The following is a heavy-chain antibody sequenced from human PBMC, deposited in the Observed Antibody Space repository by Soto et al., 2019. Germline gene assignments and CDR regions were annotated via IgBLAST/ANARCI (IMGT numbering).Heavy chain of an antibody. CDR2: IIPIFGTA. CDR1: GGTFSSYA. CDR3: AREYDFWSGYYAFDI. Sequence: GASVKVSCKASGGTFSSYAISWVRQAPGQGLEWMGGIIPIFGTANYAQKFQGRVTITADKSTSTAYMELSSLRSEDTAVYYCAREYDFWSGYYAFDIWGQGTMVTVSS. D-gene: IGHD3-3*01. J-gene: IGHJ3*02. V-gene: IGHV1-69*06.